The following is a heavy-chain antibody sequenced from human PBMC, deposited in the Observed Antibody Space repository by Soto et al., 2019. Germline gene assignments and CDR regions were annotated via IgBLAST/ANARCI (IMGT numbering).Heavy chain of an antibody. Sequence: QVQLVESGGGVVQPGRSLRLSCAASGFTFSSLGMHWVRQSPGKGLEWVAVISYDGSNKYYADFVKGRFTISRDNSMNTLYLQINSLRPEDTAVYYCAKNCGGDCHSGAFDYWGQGTLVTVSS. CDR3: AKNCGGDCHSGAFDY. D-gene: IGHD2-21*02. CDR1: GFTFSSLG. CDR2: ISYDGSNK. V-gene: IGHV3-30*18. J-gene: IGHJ4*02.